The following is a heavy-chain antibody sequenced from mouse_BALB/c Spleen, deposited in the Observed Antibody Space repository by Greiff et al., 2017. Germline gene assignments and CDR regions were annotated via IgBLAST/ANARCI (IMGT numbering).Heavy chain of an antibody. Sequence: EVQGVESGGGLVQPGGSRKLSCAASGFTFSDYGMAWVRQAPGKGPEWVAFISNLAYSIYYADTVTGRFTISRENAKNTLYLEMSSLRSEDTAMYYCARDLGNPYAMDYWGQGTSVTVSS. D-gene: IGHD2-1*01. V-gene: IGHV5-15*02. J-gene: IGHJ4*01. CDR1: GFTFSDYG. CDR2: ISNLAYSI. CDR3: ARDLGNPYAMDY.